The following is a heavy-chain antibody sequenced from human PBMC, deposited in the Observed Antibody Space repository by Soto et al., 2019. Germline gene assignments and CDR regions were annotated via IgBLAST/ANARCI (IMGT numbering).Heavy chain of an antibody. CDR3: ARGGGSGSYFPPYYYYYMDV. D-gene: IGHD3-10*01. Sequence: QVQLQESGPGLVKPSGTLSLTCAVSSGSISSSNWWSWVRQPPGKGLEWIGEIYHSGSTNYNPSLTSRVTISVDKSKNQFSLKLSSVTAADTAVYYCARGGGSGSYFPPYYYYYMDVWGKGTTVTVSS. V-gene: IGHV4-4*02. CDR2: IYHSGST. CDR1: SGSISSSNW. J-gene: IGHJ6*03.